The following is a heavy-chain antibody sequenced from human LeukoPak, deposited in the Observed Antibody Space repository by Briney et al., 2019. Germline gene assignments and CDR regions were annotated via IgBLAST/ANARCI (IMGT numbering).Heavy chain of an antibody. CDR1: GGSTSSYY. D-gene: IGHD3-10*01. CDR3: ARDRDYYGSGSSYFDY. CDR2: IYYSGNT. J-gene: IGHJ4*02. Sequence: SETLSLTCTVSGGSTSSYYWSWIRQPPGKGLEWIGYIYYSGNTNYNPSLKSRVTVSIDTSKNQFSLKLTSVTAADTAMYYCARDRDYYGSGSSYFDYWGQGTLVTVSS. V-gene: IGHV4-59*01.